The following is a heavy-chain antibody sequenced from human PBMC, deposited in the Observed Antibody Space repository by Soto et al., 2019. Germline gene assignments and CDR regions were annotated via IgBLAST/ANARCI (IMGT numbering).Heavy chain of an antibody. D-gene: IGHD3-10*01. CDR2: IDTSGHT. CDR1: GFTFSDYH. J-gene: IGHJ5*02. CDR3: ARLEIIGVNFFEH. V-gene: IGHV3-13*01. Sequence: EVQLVESGGGLVQPGGSLRLSCAASGFTFSDYHMHWARQAAGKGLEWVAAIDTSGHTFYLGSVRGRFTVSRDDPRSSFHLQMSNLRPEDTAVYYCARLEIIGVNFFEHWGRGVLVTVSS.